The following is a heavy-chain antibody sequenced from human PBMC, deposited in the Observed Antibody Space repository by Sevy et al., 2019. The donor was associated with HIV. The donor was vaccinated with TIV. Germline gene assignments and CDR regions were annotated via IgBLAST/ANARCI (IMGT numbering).Heavy chain of an antibody. CDR1: GGSFSGYY. Sequence: SETLSLTCAVYGGSFSGYYWSWIRQPPGKGLEWIGEINHSGSTNYNPSLKSRVTISVDTSKNQFSLKLSSVTAADTAVYYCARAILGYCSSTSCYTIAAAGTHYYYGMDVWGQGTTVTVSS. D-gene: IGHD2-2*02. V-gene: IGHV4-34*01. J-gene: IGHJ6*02. CDR2: INHSGST. CDR3: ARAILGYCSSTSCYTIAAAGTHYYYGMDV.